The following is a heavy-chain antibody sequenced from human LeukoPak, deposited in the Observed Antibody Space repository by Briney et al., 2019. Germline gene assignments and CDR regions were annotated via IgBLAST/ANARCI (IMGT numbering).Heavy chain of an antibody. CDR1: GYTFTSYG. CDR3: ARDRGNSDPGDWFDS. D-gene: IGHD4-23*01. J-gene: IGHJ5*01. CDR2: ISAYNGNT. Sequence: GASVKVSCKASGYTFTSYGISWVRQAPGQGLEWMGWISAYNGNTNYAQKLQGRVTMTTDTSTSTAYMELRSLRSDDTAVYYCARDRGNSDPGDWFDSWGQGTLVTVSS. V-gene: IGHV1-18*01.